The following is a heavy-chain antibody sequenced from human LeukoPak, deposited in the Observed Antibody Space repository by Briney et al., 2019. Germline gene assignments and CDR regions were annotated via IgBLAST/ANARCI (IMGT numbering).Heavy chain of an antibody. J-gene: IGHJ4*02. V-gene: IGHV3-48*01. D-gene: IGHD6-13*01. CDR2: ISSSSSTI. CDR3: ARDSHYSTYDY. CDR1: GFTFSSYS. Sequence: PGGSLRLSCAASGFTFSSYSMNWVRQAPGKGLEWVSYISSSSSTIYYADSVKGRFTISRDNAKNSLYLQMNSLRVEDTAVYFCARDSHYSTYDYWGQGTLVVVSS.